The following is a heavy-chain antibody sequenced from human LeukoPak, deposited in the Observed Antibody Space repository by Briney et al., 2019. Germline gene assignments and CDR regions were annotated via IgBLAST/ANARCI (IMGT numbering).Heavy chain of an antibody. Sequence: PGGSLRLSCAASGFTFSDYYMSWIRQAPGQGLEWVSYTTNTGGLRYYADSVKGRFVISRDNAKNSLYLQMNSLRAEDTAVYFCAGGYRLLPYWGQGTLVTVSS. V-gene: IGHV3-11*04. CDR1: GFTFSDYY. CDR3: AGGYRLLPY. D-gene: IGHD2-15*01. J-gene: IGHJ4*02. CDR2: TTNTGGLR.